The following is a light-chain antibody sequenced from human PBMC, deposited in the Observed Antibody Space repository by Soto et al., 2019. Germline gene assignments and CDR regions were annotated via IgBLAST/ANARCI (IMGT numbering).Light chain of an antibody. Sequence: QSVLTQPPSASGTPGQRVTISCSGSNSNIGTYSVSWYQQFPGTAPRLLIYSDNQRPSGVPDRFSASKSGASASLAISGLQSEDEADFYCAAWDDSLNGGVFGTGTKVTVL. J-gene: IGLJ1*01. V-gene: IGLV1-44*01. CDR2: SDN. CDR3: AAWDDSLNGGV. CDR1: NSNIGTYS.